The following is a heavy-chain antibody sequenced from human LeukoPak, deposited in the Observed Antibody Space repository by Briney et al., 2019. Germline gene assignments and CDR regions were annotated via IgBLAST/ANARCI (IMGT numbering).Heavy chain of an antibody. V-gene: IGHV1-18*01. Sequence: ASVKVSCKASGYSFNRYDISWVRQAPGQGLEWMGWISGYNGNTNQAQKFQGRVSMTTDTSTSTAHMELRSLRSDDTAVYYCARDYGYGVTVMISDDYWGQGTLVTVSS. CDR3: ARDYGYGVTVMISDDY. CDR1: GYSFNRYD. CDR2: ISGYNGNT. D-gene: IGHD5-18*01. J-gene: IGHJ4*02.